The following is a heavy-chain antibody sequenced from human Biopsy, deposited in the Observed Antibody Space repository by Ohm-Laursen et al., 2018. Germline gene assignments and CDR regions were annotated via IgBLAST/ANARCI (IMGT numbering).Heavy chain of an antibody. V-gene: IGHV4-59*11. CDR2: ISCTWYT. CDR3: ARGSNDFGGLYFPR. CDR1: GGSFTGHY. J-gene: IGHJ4*02. D-gene: IGHD4-23*01. Sequence: SDTLSLTCTVSGGSFTGHYWSWIRQPPGKGLEWIGHISCTWYTSYNASLKSRVTISVDTSRNHFSLRLSSLTAADTAVYYCARGSNDFGGLYFPRWGQGTLLTVSS.